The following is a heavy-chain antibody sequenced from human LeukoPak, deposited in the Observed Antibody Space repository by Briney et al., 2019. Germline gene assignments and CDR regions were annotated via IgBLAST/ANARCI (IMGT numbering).Heavy chain of an antibody. J-gene: IGHJ5*02. D-gene: IGHD3-22*01. Sequence: SETLSLTCTVSGGSISSSSYYWGWIRQPPGKGLEWIGSIYYSGSTYYNPSLKSRVTISVDTSKNQFSLKLSSVTAADTAVYYCARVVPSSSGYYLGFDPWGQGTLVTVSS. CDR1: GGSISSSSYY. CDR3: ARVVPSSSGYYLGFDP. CDR2: IYYSGST. V-gene: IGHV4-39*07.